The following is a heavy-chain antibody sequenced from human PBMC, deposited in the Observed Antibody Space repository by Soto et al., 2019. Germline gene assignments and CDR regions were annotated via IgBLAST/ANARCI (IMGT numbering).Heavy chain of an antibody. CDR1: GYTFTSYG. CDR3: ARDRPAVTTNYYYGMDV. D-gene: IGHD4-4*01. CDR2: SSAYNGNT. Sequence: ASVKVSCKASGYTFTSYGISWVRQAPGQGLEWMGWSSAYNGNTNYAQKLQGRVTMTTDTSTSTAYMELRSLRSDDTAVYYCARDRPAVTTNYYYGMDVWGQGTTVTVSS. J-gene: IGHJ6*02. V-gene: IGHV1-18*01.